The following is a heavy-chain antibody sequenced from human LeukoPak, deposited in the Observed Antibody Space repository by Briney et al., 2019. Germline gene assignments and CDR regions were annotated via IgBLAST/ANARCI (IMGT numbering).Heavy chain of an antibody. CDR3: ARARGDYLYYYGMDV. Sequence: SETLSLTCAVYGGSFSGYYWSWIRQPPGKGLEWIGEINHSGSTNYNPSLKSRVTISVDTSKNQFSLKLSSVTAADTAVYYCARARGDYLYYYGMDVWGQGTTVTVSS. D-gene: IGHD4-17*01. CDR1: GGSFSGYY. J-gene: IGHJ6*02. CDR2: INHSGST. V-gene: IGHV4-34*01.